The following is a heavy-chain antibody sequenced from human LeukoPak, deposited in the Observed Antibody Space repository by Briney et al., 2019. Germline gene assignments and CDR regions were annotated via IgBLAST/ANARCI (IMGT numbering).Heavy chain of an antibody. CDR1: GFTFNNYA. CDR3: AKDGGHRERLPIVRGVIEYYFDY. D-gene: IGHD3-10*01. CDR2: ISGVGGSI. Sequence: GGSLRLSCAASGFTFNNYAMSWVRQAPGKGLEWVSSISGVGGSIYYADSVRGRFIISRDNAKNTFYLQMSSLRAEDTAVYYCAKDGGHRERLPIVRGVIEYYFDYWGQGTLVTASS. J-gene: IGHJ4*02. V-gene: IGHV3-23*01.